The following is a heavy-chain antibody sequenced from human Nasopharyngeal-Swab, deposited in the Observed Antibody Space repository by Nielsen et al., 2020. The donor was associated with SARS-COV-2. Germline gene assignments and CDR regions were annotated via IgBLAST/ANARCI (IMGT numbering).Heavy chain of an antibody. J-gene: IGHJ5*02. CDR3: ARDSVLRYFSP. V-gene: IGHV3-21*01. D-gene: IGHD3-9*01. Sequence: GGSLRLSCAACGFTVRSYSMNWVRQAPGKGLEWVSSINSVSNYIYYADSLRGRFTISRDNAKKSLYLQMNSLRADDTAVYYCARDSVLRYFSPWGQGTLVTVSS. CDR2: INSVSNYI. CDR1: GFTVRSYS.